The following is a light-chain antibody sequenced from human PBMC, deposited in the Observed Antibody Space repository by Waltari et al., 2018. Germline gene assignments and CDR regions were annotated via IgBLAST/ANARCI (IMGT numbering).Light chain of an antibody. CDR2: STN. Sequence: QSVLIQPPSASGTPGPRVTISCSGSNSNVGKNIVNWYQHLPGTAPKLLIHSTNQRPSGVPDRFPGSKSGTSASLAISGLQSEDEADYFCEAWDDSRNVVVFGGGTKLTVL. CDR3: EAWDDSRNVVV. V-gene: IGLV1-44*01. J-gene: IGLJ2*01. CDR1: NSNVGKNI.